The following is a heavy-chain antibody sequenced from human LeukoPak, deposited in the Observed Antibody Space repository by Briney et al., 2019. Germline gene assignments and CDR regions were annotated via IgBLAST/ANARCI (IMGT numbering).Heavy chain of an antibody. Sequence: PGGSLRLSCVASGFTFSPYGMSWVRQAPGKGLEWVSGISGSGSAIYYADSVKGRFTISRDNSKNMLYLQVNSLRAEHNAVYYCVKGEYYDSSPLDYCGQGTLVSVSA. D-gene: IGHD3-22*01. CDR1: GFTFSPYG. CDR2: ISGSGSAI. V-gene: IGHV3-23*01. J-gene: IGHJ4*02. CDR3: VKGEYYDSSPLDY.